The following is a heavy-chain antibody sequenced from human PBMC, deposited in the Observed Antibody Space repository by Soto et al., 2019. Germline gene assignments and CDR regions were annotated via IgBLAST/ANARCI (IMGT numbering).Heavy chain of an antibody. V-gene: IGHV4-59*01. Sequence: TSETLSLTCTVSGGSISSYYWSWIRQPPGKGLEWIGYIYYSGSTNYNPSLKSRVTISVDTSKNQFSLKLSSVTAADAAVYYCARAGETVAGHFYFDYWGQGTLVTVSS. CDR2: IYYSGST. J-gene: IGHJ4*02. CDR1: GGSISSYY. CDR3: ARAGETVAGHFYFDY. D-gene: IGHD6-19*01.